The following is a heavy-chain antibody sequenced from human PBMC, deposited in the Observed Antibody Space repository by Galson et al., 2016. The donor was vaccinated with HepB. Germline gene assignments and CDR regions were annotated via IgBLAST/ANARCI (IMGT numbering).Heavy chain of an antibody. Sequence: SLRLSCAASGFTFSRHGFHWVRQAPGKGLEWVSLIWSAGSNKYYADSVKGRFTISRDNSKKTLYLQMNSLRPEDTAVYYCARESLIAAPAQFDYWGQGTLVTVSS. CDR2: IWSAGSNK. CDR1: GFTFSRHG. J-gene: IGHJ4*02. V-gene: IGHV3-33*01. CDR3: ARESLIAAPAQFDY. D-gene: IGHD6-13*01.